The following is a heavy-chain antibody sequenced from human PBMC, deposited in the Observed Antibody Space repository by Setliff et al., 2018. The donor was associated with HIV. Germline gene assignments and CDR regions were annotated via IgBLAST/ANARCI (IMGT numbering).Heavy chain of an antibody. D-gene: IGHD4-17*01. CDR3: AKEISGDSTGFDS. CDR2: MNPNSGNT. CDR1: GFTFTDHF. V-gene: IGHV1-8*02. Sequence: ASVKVSCKVSGFTFTDHFIHWVRQATGQGLEWMGWMNPNSGNTGYAQKFQGRVTMTRNTSISTAYMELSSLRSEDTAVYYCAKEISGDSTGFDSWGRGTLVTVSS. J-gene: IGHJ4*02.